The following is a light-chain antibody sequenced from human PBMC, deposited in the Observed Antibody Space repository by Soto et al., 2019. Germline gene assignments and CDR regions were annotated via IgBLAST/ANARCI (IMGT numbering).Light chain of an antibody. CDR1: QSVSDY. CDR2: GAS. J-gene: IGKJ4*01. CDR3: QQRSKLPRT. V-gene: IGKV3-11*01. Sequence: EITLTQSPGTLSLSPGERATLSCRASQSVSDYLAWYQQKAGQPPRVLIYGASNRATDIPARFSGSGSGTDFTLTISRLEPEDSAVYYCQQRSKLPRTVGGGTKVDIK.